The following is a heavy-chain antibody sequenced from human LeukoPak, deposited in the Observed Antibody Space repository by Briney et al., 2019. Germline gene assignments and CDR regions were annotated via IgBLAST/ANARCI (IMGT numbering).Heavy chain of an antibody. CDR2: INPSGGST. Sequence: ASVKVSFKASGYTFTSYYMHWVRQAPGQGLEWMGIINPSGGSTSYAQKFQGRVTMTRDTSTSTVYMELSSLRSEDTAVYYCARDSVAGKVDYWGQGTLVTVSS. V-gene: IGHV1-46*01. J-gene: IGHJ4*02. CDR1: GYTFTSYY. D-gene: IGHD6-19*01. CDR3: ARDSVAGKVDY.